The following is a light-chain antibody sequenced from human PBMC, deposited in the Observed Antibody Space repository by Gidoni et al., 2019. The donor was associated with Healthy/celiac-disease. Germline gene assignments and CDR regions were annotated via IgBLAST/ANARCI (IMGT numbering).Light chain of an antibody. J-gene: IGLJ3*02. Sequence: QSALTQPASVPGSPGQSITISCTGTSSGVGGYNYVSWYQQLPGQAPKLMIYEISNRPSGVSNRFSGSKSSNTASLTISGLQAEDEADYYCSSYTSSSTWVFGGGTKLTVL. V-gene: IGLV2-14*01. CDR2: EIS. CDR1: SSGVGGYNY. CDR3: SSYTSSSTWV.